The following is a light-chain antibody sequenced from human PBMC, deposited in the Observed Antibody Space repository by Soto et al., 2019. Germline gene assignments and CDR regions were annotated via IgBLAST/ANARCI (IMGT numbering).Light chain of an antibody. V-gene: IGKV3-20*01. J-gene: IGKJ1*01. CDR1: QSVSSSQ. Sequence: IVLTQSPDTLSLSPGERATLSCRASQSVSSSQLVWYQQKPRHAPRLLIYAASGMATGIPDSFSGSGSGTDVTLTVSDLETEDFSVYDCQHYANSVWTFGQGTKVAIK. CDR2: AAS. CDR3: QHYANSVWT.